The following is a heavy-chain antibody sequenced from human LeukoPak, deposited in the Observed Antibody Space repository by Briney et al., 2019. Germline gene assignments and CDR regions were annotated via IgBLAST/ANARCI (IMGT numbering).Heavy chain of an antibody. J-gene: IGHJ6*02. CDR3: ARTYSYGYYYGMDV. Sequence: PSETLSLTCAVYGGSFSGYYWSWIRQPPGKGLEWIGEINHSGSTNYTPSLKSRVTISVDTSKNQFSLKLSSVTAADTAVYYCARTYSYGYYYGMDVWGQGTTVTVSS. D-gene: IGHD5-18*01. V-gene: IGHV4-34*01. CDR1: GGSFSGYY. CDR2: INHSGST.